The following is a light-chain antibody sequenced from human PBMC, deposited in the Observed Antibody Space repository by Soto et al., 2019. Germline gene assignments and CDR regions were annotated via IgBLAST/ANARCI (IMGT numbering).Light chain of an antibody. CDR2: EVT. Sequence: QSALTLPPSASGSPGQSVTISCTGTSSDVGGYNYVSWYQQHPGKAPKLMIYEVTKRPSGVPDRFSGSKSGNTASLTVSVLQAEDEADYYCSSHAGINNVVFGGGTKLTVL. CDR1: SSDVGGYNY. V-gene: IGLV2-8*01. CDR3: SSHAGINNVV. J-gene: IGLJ3*02.